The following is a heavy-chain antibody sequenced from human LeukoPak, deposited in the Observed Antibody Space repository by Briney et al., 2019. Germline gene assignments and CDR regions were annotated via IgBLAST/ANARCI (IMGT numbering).Heavy chain of an antibody. J-gene: IGHJ5*02. CDR1: GFTFSSYA. Sequence: GGSLRLSCAASGFTFSSYAMSWVRQAPGKGLEWVSAISGSGGSTYYADSVKGRFTISRDNSKNTLYLQMNSLRAEDTAVYYCAKNGGYCSSTSCYPWGQGTLVTVS. CDR2: ISGSGGST. V-gene: IGHV3-23*01. D-gene: IGHD2-2*01. CDR3: AKNGGYCSSTSCYP.